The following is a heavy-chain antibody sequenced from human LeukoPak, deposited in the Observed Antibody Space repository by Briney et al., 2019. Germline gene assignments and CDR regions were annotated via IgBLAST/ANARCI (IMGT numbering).Heavy chain of an antibody. Sequence: ASVKVSCEASGYTFTNYDISWVRQAPGQGLEWMGWISAYNGNTNYAQKLQGRVTMTADTSTSTTYMELRSLRSDDTAVYYCALIPYCTTATCYYFDFWGQGTLVTVSS. CDR2: ISAYNGNT. V-gene: IGHV1-18*01. D-gene: IGHD2-2*01. CDR3: ALIPYCTTATCYYFDF. J-gene: IGHJ4*02. CDR1: GYTFTNYD.